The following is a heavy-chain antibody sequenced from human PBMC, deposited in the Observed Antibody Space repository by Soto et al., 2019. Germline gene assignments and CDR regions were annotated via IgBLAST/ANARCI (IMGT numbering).Heavy chain of an antibody. V-gene: IGHV3-30*18. CDR1: GITFSSYA. CDR2: ISSDGKDK. D-gene: IGHD3-10*01. J-gene: IGHJ4*02. Sequence: QVQLVESGGGVVQPGRSLRLSCAASGITFSSYAIHWVRQAPGKGLEWVAVISSDGKDKYSADSMKGRFAISRDNSKNTLYLQMNSLRAEDTAVYYCAKDSGRGSADYYFDYWGQGTLVTVSS. CDR3: AKDSGRGSADYYFDY.